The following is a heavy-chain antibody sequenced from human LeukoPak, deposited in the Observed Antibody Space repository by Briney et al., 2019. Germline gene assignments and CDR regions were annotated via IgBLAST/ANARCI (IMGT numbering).Heavy chain of an antibody. J-gene: IGHJ4*02. CDR3: ARVYTGNRWHFDY. Sequence: PGGSLRLSCAASGFTFSTYWMSWVRQAPGKGLECVANIKRDGSEKYYVDSVKGRSTIFRDDAKSSLYLQMNSLRVEDTAVYFCARVYTGNRWHFDYWGQGTLVTVSS. CDR2: IKRDGSEK. D-gene: IGHD2-2*02. V-gene: IGHV3-7*03. CDR1: GFTFSTYW.